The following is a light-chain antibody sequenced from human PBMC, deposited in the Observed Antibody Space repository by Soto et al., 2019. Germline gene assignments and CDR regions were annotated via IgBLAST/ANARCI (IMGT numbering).Light chain of an antibody. CDR3: SSYAGITPYV. CDR2: EVS. V-gene: IGLV2-8*01. Sequence: QCALTQPPSASGSPGQSVTISCTGTSSDVGGYTYVSWYQQHPGKAPKLMIYEVSKRPSGVPDRFSGSKSGNTASLTVSGLQAEDEADYYCSSYAGITPYVFGTGTKVTVL. CDR1: SSDVGGYTY. J-gene: IGLJ1*01.